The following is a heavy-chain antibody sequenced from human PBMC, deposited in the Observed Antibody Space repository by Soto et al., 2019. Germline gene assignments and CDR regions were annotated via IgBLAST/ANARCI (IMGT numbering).Heavy chain of an antibody. J-gene: IGHJ4*02. CDR2: INHSGST. CDR3: ARTGREDDFWSGYYTGIDY. V-gene: IGHV4-34*01. D-gene: IGHD3-3*01. Sequence: SETLSLTCAVYGGSFSGYYWSWIRQPPGKGLEWIGEINHSGSTNYNPSLKSRVTTSVDTSKNQFSLKLSSVTAADTAVYYCARTGREDDFWSGYYTGIDYWGQGTLVTVSS. CDR1: GGSFSGYY.